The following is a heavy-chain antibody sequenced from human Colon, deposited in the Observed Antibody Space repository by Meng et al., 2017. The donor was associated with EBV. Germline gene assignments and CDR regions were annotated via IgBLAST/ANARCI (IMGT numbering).Heavy chain of an antibody. Sequence: RASGPGLVKPSATLSLPCSVSGGSVSSETYYWNWIRQPPGKALEWIGYVSYSGGTNYNPSLKNRVTISVDTSKNQVSLRLSSVTAADTAVFYCARAVGPDCSSTSCPFDYWGQGTLVTVSS. CDR1: GGSVSSETYY. CDR3: ARAVGPDCSSTSCPFDY. CDR2: VSYSGGT. V-gene: IGHV4-61*01. J-gene: IGHJ4*02. D-gene: IGHD2-2*01.